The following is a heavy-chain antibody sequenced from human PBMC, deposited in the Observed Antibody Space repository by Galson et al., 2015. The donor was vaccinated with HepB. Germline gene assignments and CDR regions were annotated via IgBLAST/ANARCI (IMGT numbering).Heavy chain of an antibody. Sequence: SLRLSCAASGFTFSDYYMSWIRQAPGKGLEWVSYISSSSSYTNYADSVKGRFTISRDNAKNSLYLQMNSLRAEDTAVYYCARVGVGGIYCSGGSCYSGWFDPWGQGTLVTVSS. D-gene: IGHD2-15*01. CDR2: ISSSSSYT. V-gene: IGHV3-11*06. CDR1: GFTFSDYY. CDR3: ARVGVGGIYCSGGSCYSGWFDP. J-gene: IGHJ5*02.